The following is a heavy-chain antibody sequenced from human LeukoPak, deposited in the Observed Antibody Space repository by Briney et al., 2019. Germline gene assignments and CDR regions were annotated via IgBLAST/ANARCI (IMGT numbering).Heavy chain of an antibody. D-gene: IGHD3-10*01. V-gene: IGHV4-59*08. CDR3: ARHDYYGSLNWFDP. CDR1: GGSISPYY. Sequence: SETLSLTCTVSGGSISPYYWSWIRQPPGKGLEWIGYIYYSGSTNYNPSLKSRVTISVDTSKNQFSLKLSSVTAADTAVYYCARHDYYGSLNWFDPWGQGALITVSS. J-gene: IGHJ5*02. CDR2: IYYSGST.